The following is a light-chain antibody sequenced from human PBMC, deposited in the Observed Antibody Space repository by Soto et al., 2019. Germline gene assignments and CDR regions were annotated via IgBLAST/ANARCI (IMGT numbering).Light chain of an antibody. Sequence: EIALTQSPATLSVSPGERVTLSCRASETLISFLAWYQQKLVQAPRLLIYGASTSATFFPARFSGSGFATVFTLTISSLQSEDFAVYYCQSYNDWPFAVGQGTKVDIK. V-gene: IGKV3-15*01. CDR2: GAS. CDR1: ETLISF. CDR3: QSYNDWPFA. J-gene: IGKJ2*01.